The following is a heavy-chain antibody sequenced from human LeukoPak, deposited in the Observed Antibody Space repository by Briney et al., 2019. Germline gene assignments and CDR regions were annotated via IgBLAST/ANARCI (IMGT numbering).Heavy chain of an antibody. Sequence: GGSLRLSCAASGFTFSGSAMHWVRQASGKGLEWVGRIRSKANSYATAYAASVKGRFTISRDDSKNTAYLQMNSLKTEDTAVDYCTRLNSYSSGYSYWGQGTLVTVSS. D-gene: IGHD3-22*01. J-gene: IGHJ4*02. CDR2: IRSKANSYAT. CDR3: TRLNSYSSGYSY. V-gene: IGHV3-73*01. CDR1: GFTFSGSA.